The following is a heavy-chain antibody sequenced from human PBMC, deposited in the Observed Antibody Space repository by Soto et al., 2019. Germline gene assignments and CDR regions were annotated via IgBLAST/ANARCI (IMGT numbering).Heavy chain of an antibody. D-gene: IGHD3-3*01. J-gene: IGHJ6*02. CDR1: GGTFSSYA. V-gene: IGHV1-69*06. Sequence: QVQLVRSGAEVKKPGSSVKVSCKASGGTFSSYAISWVRQAPGQGLEWMGGIIPIFGTANYAQKFQGRVTITADKSTSTAYMELSSLRSEDTAVYYCASPDFWSGYEFPSSGMDVWGQGTTVTVSS. CDR3: ASPDFWSGYEFPSSGMDV. CDR2: IIPIFGTA.